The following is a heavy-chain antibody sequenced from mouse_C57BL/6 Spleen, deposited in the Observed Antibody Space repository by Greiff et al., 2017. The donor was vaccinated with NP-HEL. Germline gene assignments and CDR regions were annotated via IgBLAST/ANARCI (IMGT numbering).Heavy chain of an antibody. D-gene: IGHD2-3*01. Sequence: QVQLKQPGAELVKPGASVTLSCKASGYTFTSYWLHWVTQRPGRGLEWIGRIDPNSCGTKYNEKFKSKATLTVDKPSSTAYMQLSSLTSEDSAVYYCARGDDGYLSWFANWGQGTLVTVSA. V-gene: IGHV1-72*01. CDR2: IDPNSCGT. CDR1: GYTFTSYW. CDR3: ARGDDGYLSWFAN. J-gene: IGHJ3*01.